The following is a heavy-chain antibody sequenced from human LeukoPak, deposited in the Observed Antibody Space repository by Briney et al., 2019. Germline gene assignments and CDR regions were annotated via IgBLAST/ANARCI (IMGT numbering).Heavy chain of an antibody. J-gene: IGHJ4*02. CDR1: AFTFSDYS. CDR2: ISGRSSTI. CDR3: ARDRLTSGSYFFDY. D-gene: IGHD1-26*01. Sequence: GRSLRLSCAASAFTFSDYSMNWVRQAPGKGREWISYISGRSSTIYHADSVRGRFTISRDNGKNSMYLQTNSLRAEDTAVYYCARDRLTSGSYFFDYWGQGTLVTVSS. V-gene: IGHV3-48*01.